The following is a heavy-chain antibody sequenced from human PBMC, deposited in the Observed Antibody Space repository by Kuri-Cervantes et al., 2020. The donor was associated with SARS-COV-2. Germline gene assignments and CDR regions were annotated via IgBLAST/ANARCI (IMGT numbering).Heavy chain of an antibody. J-gene: IGHJ6*03. D-gene: IGHD1-26*01. CDR2: IRYDGSNK. V-gene: IGHV3-30*02. CDR3: AKDESAWEWYYYYYMDV. CDR1: GFTFSSYG. Sequence: GGSLRLSCAASGFTFSSYGMHWVRQAPGKGLEWVAFIRYDGSNKYYADSVKGRFTISRDNSKNTLYLQMNSLRAEDTAVYYCAKDESAWEWYYYYYMDVWGKGTTVTVSS.